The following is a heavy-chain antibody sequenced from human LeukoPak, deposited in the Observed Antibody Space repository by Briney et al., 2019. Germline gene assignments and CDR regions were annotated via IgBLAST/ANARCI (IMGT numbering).Heavy chain of an antibody. Sequence: ASVKVSCTASGGTVSSYAISWVRQAPGQGLEWMGGIIPIFGTANYAQKFQGRVTITADESTSTAYMELSSLRSEDTAVYYCARDRRPNYYDSSGYGAFDIWGQGTMVTVSS. D-gene: IGHD3-22*01. CDR2: IIPIFGTA. V-gene: IGHV1-69*13. CDR3: ARDRRPNYYDSSGYGAFDI. CDR1: GGTVSSYA. J-gene: IGHJ3*02.